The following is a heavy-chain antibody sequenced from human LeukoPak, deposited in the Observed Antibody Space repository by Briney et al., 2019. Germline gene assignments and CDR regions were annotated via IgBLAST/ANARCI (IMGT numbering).Heavy chain of an antibody. V-gene: IGHV1-69*04. CDR3: ARAGAVAGTYDAFDI. CDR2: IIPILGIA. D-gene: IGHD6-19*01. Sequence: SVKVSCKASGGTFSSYAISWVRQAPGQGLEWMGRIIPILGIANYAQKFQGRVTITADKSTSTAYMELSSLRSEDTAVYYCARAGAVAGTYDAFDIWGQGTMVTVSS. CDR1: GGTFSSYA. J-gene: IGHJ3*02.